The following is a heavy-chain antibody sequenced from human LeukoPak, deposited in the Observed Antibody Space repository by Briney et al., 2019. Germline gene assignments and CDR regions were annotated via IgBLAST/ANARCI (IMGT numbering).Heavy chain of an antibody. J-gene: IGHJ4*02. CDR1: GGSISSYY. D-gene: IGHD4-23*01. V-gene: IGHV4-59*01. Sequence: SETLSLTCTVSGGSISSYYWSWIRQPPGKGLEWIGYIYYSGSTNYNPSLKSRVTISVDTSKNQFSLKLSSVTAADTAVYYCARDYGGKFDYWGRGTLVTVSS. CDR2: IYYSGST. CDR3: ARDYGGKFDY.